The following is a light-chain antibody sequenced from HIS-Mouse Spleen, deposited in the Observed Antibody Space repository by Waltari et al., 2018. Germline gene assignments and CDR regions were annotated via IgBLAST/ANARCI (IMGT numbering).Light chain of an antibody. CDR3: MQALQTWT. V-gene: IGKV2-28*01. CDR2: LGS. Sequence: DIVMTHSPLSLPVTPGDPASIPCRSSQSLLHSNGYNYLDWYLQKPGQSPQLLIYLGSNRASGVPDRFSGSGSGTDFTLKISRVEAEDVGVYYCMQALQTWTFGQGTKVEIK. CDR1: QSLLHSNGYNY. J-gene: IGKJ1*01.